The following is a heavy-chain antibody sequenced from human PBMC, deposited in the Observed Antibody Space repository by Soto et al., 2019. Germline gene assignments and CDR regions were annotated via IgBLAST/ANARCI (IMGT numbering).Heavy chain of an antibody. CDR1: GFDFGDYT. Sequence: EVKLLESGGVVVQPGGSLRLSCAASGFDFGDYTMYWVRQPPGKALEWGSLIGWDGSVAYYRDSVKGRFTISRDNKKNDLYLQMNSLTTEDTGLYYCVAGGDTSGALDYWGQGTLVTVSS. CDR3: VAGGDTSGALDY. CDR2: IGWDGSVA. V-gene: IGHV3-43*01. D-gene: IGHD3-22*01. J-gene: IGHJ4*02.